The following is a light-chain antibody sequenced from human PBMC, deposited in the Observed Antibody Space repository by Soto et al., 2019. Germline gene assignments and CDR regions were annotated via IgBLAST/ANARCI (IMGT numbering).Light chain of an antibody. V-gene: IGKV1-5*03. CDR1: QSISSW. J-gene: IGKJ2*02. CDR2: KAS. Sequence: DIQMTQSPSTLSASVGDRVTITCRASQSISSWLAWYQQKPGKAPKLLIYKASSLESGVPSRFSGSGSGTEFTLTISSLQPDDFATYYCQQYNRGCTFGQGTKLEIK. CDR3: QQYNRGCT.